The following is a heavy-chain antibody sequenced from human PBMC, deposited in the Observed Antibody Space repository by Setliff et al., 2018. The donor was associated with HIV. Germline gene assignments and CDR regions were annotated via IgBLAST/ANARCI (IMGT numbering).Heavy chain of an antibody. CDR1: GYTFTDYF. D-gene: IGHD2-15*01. Sequence: GASVKVSCKASGYTFTDYFIHWVRQAPGQGLEWMGWMNPNIGKTAYAQKFQGRVTMTRNTSISTAYMELSSLRSDDTAVYYCARGLPDCSGGNCYPYRFDYWGQGTLVTVSS. CDR2: MNPNIGKT. J-gene: IGHJ4*02. V-gene: IGHV1-8*02. CDR3: ARGLPDCSGGNCYPYRFDY.